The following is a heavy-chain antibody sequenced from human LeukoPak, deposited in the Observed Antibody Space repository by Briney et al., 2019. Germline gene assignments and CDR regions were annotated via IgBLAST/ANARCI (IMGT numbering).Heavy chain of an antibody. V-gene: IGHV1-18*04. J-gene: IGHJ6*04. CDR3: GRVTEIVATSHYYGMDV. CDR2: ISAYNGNT. CDR1: GYAFTSYS. D-gene: IGHD5-12*01. Sequence: ASVKVSCKASGYAFTSYSINWVRRAPGQGLEWMGWISAYNGNTHYAQKLQGRVTMTTDTSTSTAYMELRSLRSDDTAVYYRGRVTEIVATSHYYGMDVWGKGTTVTVSS.